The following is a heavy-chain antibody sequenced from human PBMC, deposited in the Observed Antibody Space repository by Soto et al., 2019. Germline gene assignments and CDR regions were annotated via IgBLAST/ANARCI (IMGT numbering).Heavy chain of an antibody. CDR1: GFTFSSYA. V-gene: IGHV3-30-3*01. CDR3: ARDHPITDFWSGYSPLWP. J-gene: IGHJ5*02. Sequence: GGSLRLSCAASGFTFSSYAMHWVRQAPGKGLEWVAVISYDGSNKYYADSVKGRFTISRDNSKNTLYLQMNSLRAEDTAVYYCARDHPITDFWSGYSPLWPWGQGTLVTVSS. CDR2: ISYDGSNK. D-gene: IGHD3-3*01.